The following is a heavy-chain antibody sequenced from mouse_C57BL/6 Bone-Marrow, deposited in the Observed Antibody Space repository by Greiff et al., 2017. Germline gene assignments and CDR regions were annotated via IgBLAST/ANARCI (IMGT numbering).Heavy chain of an antibody. J-gene: IGHJ2*01. D-gene: IGHD2-3*01. V-gene: IGHV1-87*01. CDR2: GQGLEWIG. CDR3: AEDYAVDYCALGWFYFDY. CDR1: YTFSRRLH. Sequence: QVQLQQSGPELARPWASVKISCQAFYTFSRRLHFAIRDTNYWMQWVKQRPGQGLEWIGAIYPGNGDTSYKQKFKCKATSSADKSSSTTYMPLSSGTAEDYAVDYCALGWFYFDYWGRGTTLTVSS.